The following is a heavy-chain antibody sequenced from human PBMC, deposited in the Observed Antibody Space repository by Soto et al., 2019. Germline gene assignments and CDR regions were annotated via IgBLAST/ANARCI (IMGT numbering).Heavy chain of an antibody. CDR1: GFTFSSYA. CDR2: ISGSGGST. CDR3: AKDKAPYSSSWHDAFDI. D-gene: IGHD6-13*01. Sequence: GGSLRLSCAASGFTFSSYAMSWVRQAPGKGLEWVSAISGSGGSTYYADSVKGRFTISRDNSKNTLYLQMNSLRAEDTAVYYCAKDKAPYSSSWHDAFDIWGQGTMVTVSS. J-gene: IGHJ3*02. V-gene: IGHV3-23*01.